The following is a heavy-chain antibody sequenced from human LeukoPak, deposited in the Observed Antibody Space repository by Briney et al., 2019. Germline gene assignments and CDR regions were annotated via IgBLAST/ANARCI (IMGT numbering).Heavy chain of an antibody. D-gene: IGHD6-19*01. J-gene: IGHJ5*02. V-gene: IGHV1-3*01. Sequence: ASVKVSCKASGYTFTDYAMHWVRQAPGQRLEWMGWIIVGNGNTKYSQKFQGRVTITRDTSASTAYMELSSLRSEDTAVYYCSRGVAVAGTDCFDPWGQGTLVTVSS. CDR1: GYTFTDYA. CDR3: SRGVAVAGTDCFDP. CDR2: IIVGNGNT.